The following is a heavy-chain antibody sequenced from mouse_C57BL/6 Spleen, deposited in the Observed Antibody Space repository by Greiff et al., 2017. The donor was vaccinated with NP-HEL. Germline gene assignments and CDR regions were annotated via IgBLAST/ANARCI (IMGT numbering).Heavy chain of an antibody. CDR3: ARRRDPAMDY. V-gene: IGHV1-82*01. Sequence: VKLQESGPELVKPGASVKISCKASGYAFSSSWMNWVKQRPGKGLEWIGRIYPGDGDTNYNGKFKGKATLTADKSSSTAYMQLSSLTSEDSAVYFCARRRDPAMDYWGQGTSVTVSS. CDR1: GYAFSSSW. CDR2: IYPGDGDT. J-gene: IGHJ4*01.